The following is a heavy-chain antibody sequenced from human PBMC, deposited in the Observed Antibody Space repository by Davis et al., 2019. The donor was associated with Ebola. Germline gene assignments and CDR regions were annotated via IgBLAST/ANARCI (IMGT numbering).Heavy chain of an antibody. V-gene: IGHV1-2*02. CDR1: GYTFTGYY. Sequence: ASVKVSCKASGYTFTGYYMHWVRQAPGQGLEWMEWINPNSGGTNYAQKFQGRVTMTRDTSISTAYMELSRLRSDDTAVYYCARAPWELGSDFDYWGQGTLVTVSS. CDR2: INPNSGGT. J-gene: IGHJ4*02. D-gene: IGHD7-27*01. CDR3: ARAPWELGSDFDY.